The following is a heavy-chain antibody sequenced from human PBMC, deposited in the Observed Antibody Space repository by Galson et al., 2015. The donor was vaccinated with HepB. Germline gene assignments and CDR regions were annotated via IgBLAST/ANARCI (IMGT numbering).Heavy chain of an antibody. D-gene: IGHD3-3*02. J-gene: IGHJ4*02. CDR1: GFTFSSYA. CDR3: AKETPHNHLWSGHGC. Sequence: SLRLSCAASGFTFSSYAMSWVRQAPGKGLEWVSAISGSGGTYYADSVKGRFIISRDNSKNTLYLQMNSLRVEDTAVYYCAKETPHNHLWSGHGCWGQGTLVTVSS. CDR2: ISGSGGT. V-gene: IGHV3-23*01.